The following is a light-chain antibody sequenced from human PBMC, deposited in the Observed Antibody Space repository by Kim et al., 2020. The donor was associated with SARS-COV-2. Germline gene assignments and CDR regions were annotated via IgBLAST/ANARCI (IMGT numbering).Light chain of an antibody. CDR3: SSYSTGSTPVV. J-gene: IGLJ2*01. Sequence: QSISISCTGTGSDIGGYNYVSWYQLYPGKAPKFMIYDVSKRPSGVSNRFSGSKSGNTASLTISGLQAEDEADYYCSSYSTGSTPVVFGGGTQLTVL. CDR1: GSDIGGYNY. V-gene: IGLV2-14*04. CDR2: DVS.